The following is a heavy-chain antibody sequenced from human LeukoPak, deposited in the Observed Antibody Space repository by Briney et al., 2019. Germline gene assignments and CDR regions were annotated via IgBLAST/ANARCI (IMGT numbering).Heavy chain of an antibody. CDR3: ARDRGSSSWQPLDY. CDR1: GGSISSYY. D-gene: IGHD6-13*01. J-gene: IGHJ4*02. V-gene: IGHV4-4*07. Sequence: SETLSLTCTGSGGSISSYYWSWIRQPAGKGLEWIGRIYTSGSTNYNPSLKSRVTMSVDTSKDQFSLKLSSVTAADTAVYYCARDRGSSSWQPLDYWGQGTLVTVSS. CDR2: IYTSGST.